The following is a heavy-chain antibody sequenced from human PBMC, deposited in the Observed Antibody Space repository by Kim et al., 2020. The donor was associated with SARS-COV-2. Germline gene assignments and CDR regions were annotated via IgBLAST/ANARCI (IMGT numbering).Heavy chain of an antibody. D-gene: IGHD1-26*01. CDR1: GFTFMNKW. CDR2: INQDGSDY. Sequence: GGSLRLSCAMSGFTFMNKWMSWVRQAPGKGLEWWANINQDGSDYHYVDSVKGRFTIYRDNAKSSLYLQMDSLRVEDTALYYCGRGPEWDSAADYSGQGTL. J-gene: IGHJ4*02. CDR3: GRGPEWDSAADY. V-gene: IGHV3-7*02.